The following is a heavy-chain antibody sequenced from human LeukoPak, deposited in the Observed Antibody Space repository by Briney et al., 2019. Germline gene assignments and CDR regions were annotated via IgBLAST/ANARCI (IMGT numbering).Heavy chain of an antibody. Sequence: SETLSLTCTVSGGSISSGGYNWSWLRQHPGKGLEWIRYIYHSGSTYYNPSLESRVTISVDTSKNQFSLRLSSVTAADTAVYYCARDRGLSYLDYWGQGTLVTVSS. CDR2: IYHSGST. CDR1: GGSISSGGYN. V-gene: IGHV4-31*03. J-gene: IGHJ4*02. CDR3: ARDRGLSYLDY.